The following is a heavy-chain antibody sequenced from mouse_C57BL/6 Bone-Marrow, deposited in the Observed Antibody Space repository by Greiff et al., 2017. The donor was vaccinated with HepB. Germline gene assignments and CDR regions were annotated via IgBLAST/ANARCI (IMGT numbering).Heavy chain of an antibody. CDR3: TNYYDGAWFAY. D-gene: IGHD1-1*01. Sequence: QVQLKQSGAELVRPGASVTLSCKASGYTFTDYEMHWVKQTPVHGLEWIGAIDPETGGTAYNQKFKGKAILTADKSSSTAYMELRSLTSEDSAVYYCTNYYDGAWFAYWGQGTLVTVSA. CDR1: GYTFTDYE. J-gene: IGHJ3*01. V-gene: IGHV1-15*01. CDR2: IDPETGGT.